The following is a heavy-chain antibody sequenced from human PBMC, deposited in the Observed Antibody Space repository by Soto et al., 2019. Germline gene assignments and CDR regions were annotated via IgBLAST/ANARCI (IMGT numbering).Heavy chain of an antibody. CDR2: IWYDGSNK. CDR3: ARRLHPLFDS. CDR1: GFTFSSYG. Sequence: GGSLRLSCAASGFTFSSYGMHWVRQAPGKGLEWVAVIWYDGSNKYYADSVKGRFTISRDNSKNTLYLQMNSLRAEDTAVYYCARRLHPLFDSWGRGPLLTPPS. V-gene: IGHV3-33*01. J-gene: IGHJ4*02.